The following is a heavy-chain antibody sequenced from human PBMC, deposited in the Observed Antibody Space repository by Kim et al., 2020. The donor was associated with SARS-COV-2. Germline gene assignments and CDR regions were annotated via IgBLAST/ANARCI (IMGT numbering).Heavy chain of an antibody. V-gene: IGHV1-8*01. CDR1: GYTFTSYD. Sequence: ASVKVSCKASGYTFTSYDINWVRQATGQGLEWMGWMNPNSGNTGYAQKFQGRVTMTRNTSISTAYMELSSLRSEDTAVYYCARAKLVQGVFYYYYYKDVWGKGTTVTVSS. CDR2: MNPNSGNT. CDR3: ARAKLVQGVFYYYYYKDV. J-gene: IGHJ6*03. D-gene: IGHD3-10*01.